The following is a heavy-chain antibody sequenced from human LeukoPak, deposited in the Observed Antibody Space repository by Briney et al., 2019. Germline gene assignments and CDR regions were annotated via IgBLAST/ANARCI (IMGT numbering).Heavy chain of an antibody. D-gene: IGHD2/OR15-2a*01. CDR3: ARGKIELWP. Sequence: PSETLSLTFTVSGGSISSYYWTWIRQPPGKGLEWIGYVSYSGTTNYNPSLNSRVTISVDTSKNQFSLKLSSVTAADTAVYYCARGKIELWPWGQGTLVTVSS. CDR2: VSYSGTT. V-gene: IGHV4-59*01. CDR1: GGSISSYY. J-gene: IGHJ5*02.